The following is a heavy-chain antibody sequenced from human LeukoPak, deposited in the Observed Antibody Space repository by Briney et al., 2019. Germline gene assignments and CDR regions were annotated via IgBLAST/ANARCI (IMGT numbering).Heavy chain of an antibody. CDR2: ISYDGTNE. V-gene: IGHV3-30*18. D-gene: IGHD3-10*01. CDR1: GFTFSTCG. CDR3: AKDLSPLVWFVSGSDAFDI. Sequence: PGGSLRLSCAASGFTFSTCGMYWVRQAPGKGLEWVAVISYDGTNEYYADSVKGLFTISRDNSKNTLYLQMNSLRAEDTAVYYCAKDLSPLVWFVSGSDAFDIWGQGTMVTVSS. J-gene: IGHJ3*02.